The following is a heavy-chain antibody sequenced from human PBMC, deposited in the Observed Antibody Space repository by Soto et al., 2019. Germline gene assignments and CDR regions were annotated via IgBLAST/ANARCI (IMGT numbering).Heavy chain of an antibody. CDR3: ARGRYGDY. J-gene: IGHJ4*02. D-gene: IGHD1-1*01. CDR2: ISAHNGNT. V-gene: IGHV1-18*01. CDR1: GYTFTSYG. Sequence: QVHLVQSGAEVKKPGASVKVSCKASGYTFTSYGITWVRQAPGQGLEWMEWISAHNGNTDYAQKLQGRVVVIRDTSTSTAYMELRSLRSDDTVVYYSARGRYGDYWGQGALVTVSS.